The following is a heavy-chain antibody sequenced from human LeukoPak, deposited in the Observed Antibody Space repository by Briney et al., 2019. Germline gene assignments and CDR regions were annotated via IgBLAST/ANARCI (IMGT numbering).Heavy chain of an antibody. Sequence: ASVKVPCKPSGYTFTGYYMHWVRQAPGQGLEWMGRINPNSGATNYAQKFQGRVTMTRDTSISTAYMKLTTLRSDDTAVYYCAKSIEYCGADCYGYFDLWGRGTLVTVSS. CDR2: INPNSGAT. V-gene: IGHV1-2*06. CDR1: GYTFTGYY. CDR3: AKSIEYCGADCYGYFDL. J-gene: IGHJ2*01. D-gene: IGHD2-21*02.